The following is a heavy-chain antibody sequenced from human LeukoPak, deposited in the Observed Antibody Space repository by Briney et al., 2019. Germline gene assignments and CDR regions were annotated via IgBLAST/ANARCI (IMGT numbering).Heavy chain of an antibody. Sequence: SQTLSLTCAVSGGSISSGGYSWSWIRQPPGKGLEWIGYIYHSGSTYYNPSLKSRVTISVDTSKNQFSLKLSSVTAADTAVYYCARGDVDTAMVLSSYYYYYGMDVWGQGTTVTVSS. D-gene: IGHD5-18*01. V-gene: IGHV4-30-2*01. CDR1: GGSISSGGYS. CDR2: IYHSGST. CDR3: ARGDVDTAMVLSSYYYYYGMDV. J-gene: IGHJ6*02.